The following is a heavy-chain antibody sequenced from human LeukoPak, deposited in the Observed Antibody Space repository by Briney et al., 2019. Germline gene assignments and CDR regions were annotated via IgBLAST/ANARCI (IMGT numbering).Heavy chain of an antibody. CDR2: INWSGDNT. D-gene: IGHD1/OR15-1a*01. V-gene: IGHV3-20*04. CDR1: GFTFADYG. J-gene: IGHJ4*02. Sequence: GGSLRLSCEDSGFTFADYGLSWVRQAPGKGLEWVAGINWSGDNTFYADSVKGRFTISRDNTKKTLYLQMNNLRGEDTATYYCARDLSSNWNNLAYWGKGTLVTVSS. CDR3: ARDLSSNWNNLAY.